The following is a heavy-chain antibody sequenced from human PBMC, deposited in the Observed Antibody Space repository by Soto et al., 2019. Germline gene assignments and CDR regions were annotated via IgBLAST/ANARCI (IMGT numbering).Heavy chain of an antibody. CDR2: IYYSGST. J-gene: IGHJ4*02. CDR3: ALGGAYGDYGSIDY. V-gene: IGHV4-59*01. D-gene: IGHD4-17*01. Sequence: SETLSLTCTVSGGSISSYYWSWIRQPPGKGLEWIGYIYYSGSTNYNPSLKSRVTISVDTSKNQFSLKLSSVTAADTAVYYCALGGAYGDYGSIDYWGQGTLVTVSS. CDR1: GGSISSYY.